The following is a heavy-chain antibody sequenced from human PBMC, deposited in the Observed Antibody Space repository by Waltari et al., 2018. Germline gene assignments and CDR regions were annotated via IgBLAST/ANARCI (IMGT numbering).Heavy chain of an antibody. CDR2: IYHSGST. V-gene: IGHV4-38-2*02. Sequence: QVQLQESGPGLVKPSETLSLTCAVSGYSISTGYYLGWIRQPPGKGLEWIGSIYHSGSTYYNPSLKSRVTISVDTSKNQFSLKLSSVTAADTAVYYCARDRGYGSGSYPSFYDYWGQGTLVTVSS. CDR1: GYSISTGYY. J-gene: IGHJ4*02. D-gene: IGHD3-10*01. CDR3: ARDRGYGSGSYPSFYDY.